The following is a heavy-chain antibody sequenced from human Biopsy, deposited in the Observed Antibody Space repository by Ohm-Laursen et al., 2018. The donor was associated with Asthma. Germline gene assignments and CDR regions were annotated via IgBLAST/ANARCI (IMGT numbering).Heavy chain of an antibody. CDR1: GGSINNFY. J-gene: IGHJ4*02. CDR2: VYYSGST. V-gene: IGHV4-59*07. D-gene: IGHD2-21*02. Sequence: SDTLSLTCTVSGGSINNFYWSWIRQPPGKGLESIGQVYYSGSTNYNPSLKSRVTISIDASKNQFSLKLTSVTAADTAVYYCARGVDRVTGLLDHFDSWGQGTLVTVSS. CDR3: ARGVDRVTGLLDHFDS.